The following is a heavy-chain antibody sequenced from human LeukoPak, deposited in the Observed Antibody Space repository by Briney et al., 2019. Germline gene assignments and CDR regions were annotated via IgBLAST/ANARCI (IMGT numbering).Heavy chain of an antibody. CDR1: GFTFSDYY. J-gene: IGHJ4*02. CDR2: ISSSSYT. CDR3: ARAPYGSGQEDY. V-gene: IGHV3-11*06. Sequence: GGSLRLSCAASGFTFSDYYMSWIRQAPGKGLEWVSYISSSSYTNYADSVKGRFTISRDNAKNSLYLQMNSLRAEDTAVYYCARAPYGSGQEDYWGQGTLVTVSS. D-gene: IGHD3-10*01.